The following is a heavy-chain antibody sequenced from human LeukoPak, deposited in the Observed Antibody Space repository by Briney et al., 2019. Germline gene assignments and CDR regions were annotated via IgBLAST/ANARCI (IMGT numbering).Heavy chain of an antibody. V-gene: IGHV1-69*05. CDR3: ARGSKVVPAAKTYYYDSRIYAY. J-gene: IGHJ4*02. CDR2: IIPIFGTA. CDR1: GGTFSSYA. Sequence: SVKVSCKASGGTFSSYAISWVRQAPGQGLEWMGGIIPIFGTANYAQKFQGRVTITTDEPTSTAYMELSSLRSEDTAVYYCARGSKVVPAAKTYYYDSRIYAYWGQGTLVTVSS. D-gene: IGHD3-22*01.